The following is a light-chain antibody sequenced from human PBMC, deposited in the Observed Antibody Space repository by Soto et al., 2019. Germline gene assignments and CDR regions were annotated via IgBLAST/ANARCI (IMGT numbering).Light chain of an antibody. Sequence: QSAPTQPRSVSGSPGQSATISCTGTANDVGGHNYVSWYQQHPGEAPKLLIYDVTERPSGVPDRFSGSKSGNTASLTISGLQTEDEADYYCYSYAGTYTFVFGTGTKVTVL. CDR2: DVT. CDR1: ANDVGGHNY. CDR3: YSYAGTYTFV. J-gene: IGLJ1*01. V-gene: IGLV2-11*01.